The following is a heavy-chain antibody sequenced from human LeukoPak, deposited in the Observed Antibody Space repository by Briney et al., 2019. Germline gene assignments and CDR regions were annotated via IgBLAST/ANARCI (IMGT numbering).Heavy chain of an antibody. CDR3: ARAVRYGSGSDYTPTNWFDP. J-gene: IGHJ5*02. Sequence: GGSLRLSCAASGFTFSSYAMSWVRQAPGKGLECVSYISTSGSTIYYADSVKGRFTISRDNANNSVHLQMNSLRAEDTAVYYCARAVRYGSGSDYTPTNWFDPWGQGTLVTVSS. V-gene: IGHV3-48*04. CDR1: GFTFSSYA. D-gene: IGHD3-10*01. CDR2: ISTSGSTI.